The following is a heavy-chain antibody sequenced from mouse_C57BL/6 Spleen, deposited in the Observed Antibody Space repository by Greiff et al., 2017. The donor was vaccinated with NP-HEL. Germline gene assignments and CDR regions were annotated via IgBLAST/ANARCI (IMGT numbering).Heavy chain of an antibody. V-gene: IGHV5-4*03. CDR1: GFTFSSYA. CDR2: ISDGGSYT. D-gene: IGHD2-3*01. J-gene: IGHJ2*01. CDR3: ARDGWDY. Sequence: EVKLMESGGGLVKPGGSLKLSCAASGFTFSSYAMSWVRQTPDKRLEWVATISDGGSYTYYPDNVKGRFTISRDNAKNNLYLQMSHLKSEDTAMYYCARDGWDYWGQGTTLTVSS.